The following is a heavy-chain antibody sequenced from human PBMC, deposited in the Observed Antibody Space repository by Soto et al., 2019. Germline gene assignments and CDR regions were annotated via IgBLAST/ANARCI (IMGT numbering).Heavy chain of an antibody. Sequence: QVQLQESGPGLVKPSETLSLTCTVSGGSVSSGSYYWSWIRQPPGKGLEWIGYIYYSGSTKYNPSLKSRVTISVAPSTNQFSLKLSSVTAADTAVYYCARAGLGDGSDYWGQGTLVTVSS. CDR2: IYYSGST. CDR1: GGSVSSGSYY. D-gene: IGHD1-26*01. CDR3: ARAGLGDGSDY. J-gene: IGHJ4*02. V-gene: IGHV4-61*01.